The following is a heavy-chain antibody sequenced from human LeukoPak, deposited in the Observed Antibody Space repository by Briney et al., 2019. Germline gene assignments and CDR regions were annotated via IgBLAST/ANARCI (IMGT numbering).Heavy chain of an antibody. CDR1: GFTVSSNY. J-gene: IGHJ6*02. Sequence: PGGSLRLSCAASGFTVSSNYMSWVRQAPGKGVEWVSSISDNGVTRYYADSVKGRFTISRDNSDNTVYLQMNSLRAEDTAIYYCAKAPAPYYYYYGMDVWGQGTAVTVSS. CDR3: AKAPAPYYYYYGMDV. V-gene: IGHV3-23*01. CDR2: ISDNGVTR.